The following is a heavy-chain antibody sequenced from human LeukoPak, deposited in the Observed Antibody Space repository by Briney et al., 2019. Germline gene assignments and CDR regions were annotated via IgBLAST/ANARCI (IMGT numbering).Heavy chain of an antibody. CDR1: GGSISSGGYY. D-gene: IGHD3-16*01. V-gene: IGHV4-31*03. J-gene: IGHJ4*02. CDR3: ARAGGFFSPFGY. Sequence: SETLSLTCTVSGGSISSGGYYWSWIRQHPGDGLEWIGYIYYSGSTYYNPSLKSRVTISIDTSRNQFSLKLSSVTAADTAVYYCARAGGFFSPFGYWGQGTLVTVSS. CDR2: IYYSGST.